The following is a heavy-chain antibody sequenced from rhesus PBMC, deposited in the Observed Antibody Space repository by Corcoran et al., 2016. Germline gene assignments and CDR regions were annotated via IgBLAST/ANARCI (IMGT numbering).Heavy chain of an antibody. V-gene: IGHV3S5*01. CDR2: IISVGIT. D-gene: IGHD2-15*01. Sequence: EVHLVETGGGLVQPGGSLKLSCAASGFTFSTYGMSWVRQAPGNDVGWFSGIISVGITYYADSVKGRFTISRDNSKSTLSLQMNSLRPEDTAVYYCGKGLLGVDYWGQGVLVTVSS. CDR3: GKGLLGVDY. CDR1: GFTFSTYG. J-gene: IGHJ4*01.